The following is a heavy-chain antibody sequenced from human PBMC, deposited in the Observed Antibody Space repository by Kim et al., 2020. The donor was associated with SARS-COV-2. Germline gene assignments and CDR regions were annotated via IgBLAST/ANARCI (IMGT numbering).Heavy chain of an antibody. J-gene: IGHJ6*02. V-gene: IGHV1-18*01. CDR3: ARIRPNWSGYRYYYYYYGMDV. CDR2: ISAYNGNT. D-gene: IGHD3-3*01. CDR1: GYTFTSYG. Sequence: ASVKVSCKASGYTFTSYGISWVRQAPGQGLEWMGWISAYNGNTNYAQKLQGRVTMTTDTSTSTAYMELRSLRSDDTAVYYCARIRPNWSGYRYYYYYYGMDVWGQGTTVTVSS.